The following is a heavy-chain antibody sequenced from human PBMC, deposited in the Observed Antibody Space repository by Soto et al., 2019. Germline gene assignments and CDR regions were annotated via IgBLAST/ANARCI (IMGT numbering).Heavy chain of an antibody. Sequence: SETLSLTCTVSGGSISSFYWSWIRQPAGKGLEWIGRIYSGGSTNYNPSLKSRVTISVDTSKNQFSLKLSSVTAADTAVYYCARDDDIVVVPAAMHYGMDVWGQGTTVTVSS. D-gene: IGHD2-2*01. V-gene: IGHV4-4*07. CDR3: ARDDDIVVVPAAMHYGMDV. CDR1: GGSISSFY. CDR2: IYSGGST. J-gene: IGHJ6*02.